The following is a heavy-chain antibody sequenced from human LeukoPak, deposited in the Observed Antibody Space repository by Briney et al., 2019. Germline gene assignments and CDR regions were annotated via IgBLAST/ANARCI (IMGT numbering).Heavy chain of an antibody. Sequence: ASVKVSCKASGGTFSSYAISWVRQAPGQGLEWMGGIIPIFGTASYAQKFQGRVTITADESTSTAYMELSSLRSEDTAVYYCARDNGYSSGWYLMGYFQHWGQGTLVTVSS. J-gene: IGHJ1*01. V-gene: IGHV1-69*13. CDR3: ARDNGYSSGWYLMGYFQH. CDR2: IIPIFGTA. D-gene: IGHD6-19*01. CDR1: GGTFSSYA.